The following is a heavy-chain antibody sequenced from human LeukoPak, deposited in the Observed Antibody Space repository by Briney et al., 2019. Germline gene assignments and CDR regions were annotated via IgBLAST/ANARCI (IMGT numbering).Heavy chain of an antibody. J-gene: IGHJ6*03. CDR2: INHSGST. Sequence: PSETLSLACAVYGGSFSGNYWSWIRQPPGKGLEWIGEINHSGSTNYNPSLKSRVTISVDTSKNQFSLKLSSVTAADTAVYYSARAHSKYYDFWSGSRDYYYMDVWGKGTTVTVSS. D-gene: IGHD3-3*01. CDR3: ARAHSKYYDFWSGSRDYYYMDV. V-gene: IGHV4-34*01. CDR1: GGSFSGNY.